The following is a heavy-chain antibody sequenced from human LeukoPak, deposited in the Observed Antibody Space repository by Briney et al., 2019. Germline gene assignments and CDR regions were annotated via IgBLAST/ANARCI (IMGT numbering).Heavy chain of an antibody. Sequence: PSGTLSLTCAVYGGSGNYYWSWVRQPPGKGLEWIGEITHTGNTHYNPSLKSRVSISLDTSKNQFFLKLSSVAAADTAVYYCAPIYGDYSDFDSWGQGTLVTVSS. CDR1: GGSGNYY. CDR3: APIYGDYSDFDS. J-gene: IGHJ4*02. D-gene: IGHD4-17*01. CDR2: ITHTGNT. V-gene: IGHV4-34*01.